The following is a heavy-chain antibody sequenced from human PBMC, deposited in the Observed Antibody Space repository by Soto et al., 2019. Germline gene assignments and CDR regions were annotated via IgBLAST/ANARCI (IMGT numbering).Heavy chain of an antibody. Sequence: QLQLQESGPGLVKPSETLSLTCSVSGGSISGSSYYWGWIRQPPGKGLEWIGNIYFSGSAYYNPSLKSRVTMSVDTSKNQFSLKLSSVTAADTAVYYCARHSRPLNGWVLDYWGQGTLVTVSS. CDR2: IYFSGSA. CDR1: GGSISGSSYY. V-gene: IGHV4-39*01. J-gene: IGHJ4*02. CDR3: ARHSRPLNGWVLDY. D-gene: IGHD6-19*01.